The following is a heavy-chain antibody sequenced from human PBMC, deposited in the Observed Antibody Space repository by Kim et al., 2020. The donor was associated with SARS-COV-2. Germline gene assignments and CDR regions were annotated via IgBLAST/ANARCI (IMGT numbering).Heavy chain of an antibody. Sequence: SETLSLTCTVSGGSISNYYWSWIRQPPGKGLEWIGYIYYSGSTKYNPSLKSRVTISVDTSKNQFSLKLSSVTAADTAVYYCARHYLWQPVTELAFDIWGQGTMVTVSS. CDR2: IYYSGST. CDR3: ARHYLWQPVTELAFDI. J-gene: IGHJ3*02. CDR1: GGSISNYY. D-gene: IGHD6-6*01. V-gene: IGHV4-59*08.